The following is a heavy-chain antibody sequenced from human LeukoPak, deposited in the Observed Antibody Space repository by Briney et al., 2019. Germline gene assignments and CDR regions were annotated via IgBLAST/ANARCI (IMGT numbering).Heavy chain of an antibody. Sequence: GGSLRLSCAASGFTFSSYATSWVRQAPGKGLEWVSVIGGSGGSTYYTDSVKGRFTISRDNSKNTLYLQMSSLRAEDTAVYYCAKKKRELRGFDYWGQGTLVTVSS. CDR1: GFTFSSYA. CDR3: AKKKRELRGFDY. CDR2: IGGSGGST. J-gene: IGHJ4*02. D-gene: IGHD1-7*01. V-gene: IGHV3-23*01.